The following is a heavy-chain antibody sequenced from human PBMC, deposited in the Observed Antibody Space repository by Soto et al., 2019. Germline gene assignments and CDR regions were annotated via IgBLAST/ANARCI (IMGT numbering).Heavy chain of an antibody. V-gene: IGHV1-18*01. D-gene: IGHD2-21*02. CDR1: GYTFTGYG. CDR3: ARDRAHIVVVTAIGMDWFDP. CDR2: ISAYNGNT. J-gene: IGHJ5*02. Sequence: ASVKVSCKASGYTFTGYGISWVRQAPGQGLEWVGWISAYNGNTDYAQKFQGRVTMTTDTSTSTAYMELRSLTSDDTAVYYCARDRAHIVVVTAIGMDWFDPWGKGTLVTDSS.